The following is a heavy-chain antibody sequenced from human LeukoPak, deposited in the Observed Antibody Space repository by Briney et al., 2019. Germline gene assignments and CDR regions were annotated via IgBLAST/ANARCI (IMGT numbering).Heavy chain of an antibody. CDR3: ARAMNYYDSSGSLG. Sequence: ASVKVSCKASGGTFSSYAISWVRQAPGQGLEWMGRIIPILGIANYAQKFQGRVTITADKSTSTAYMELSILRSEDTAVYYCARAMNYYDSSGSLGWGQGTLVTVSS. V-gene: IGHV1-69*04. J-gene: IGHJ4*02. CDR2: IIPILGIA. CDR1: GGTFSSYA. D-gene: IGHD3-22*01.